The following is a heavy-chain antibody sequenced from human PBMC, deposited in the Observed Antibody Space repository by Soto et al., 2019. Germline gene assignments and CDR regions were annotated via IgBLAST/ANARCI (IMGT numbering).Heavy chain of an antibody. CDR2: ISAHNGNT. CDR3: ARGRYADY. D-gene: IGHD1-1*01. V-gene: IGHV1-18*01. CDR1: GYAFTTYG. J-gene: IGHJ4*02. Sequence: QVHLVQSGAEVKKPGASVKVSCKGSGYAFTTYGITWVRQAPGQGLEWMGLISAHNGNTNYAQKLQGRVTVTRDPSTSTAYMELRSLRSDDTAVYYWARGRYADYWGQGALVTVSS.